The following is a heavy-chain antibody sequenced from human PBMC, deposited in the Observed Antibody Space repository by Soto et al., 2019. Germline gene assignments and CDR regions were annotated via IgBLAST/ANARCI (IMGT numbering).Heavy chain of an antibody. D-gene: IGHD6-19*01. V-gene: IGHV3-48*02. Sequence: GSLRLSCVASGFSLANYPMNWVRQTPGKGLEWISYSSPRGDTIYYADSVEGRFTISRDNARNSSSLHMSSLRDEDSALYYCAKGPHTNVGWPYYFESWGQGVPVTVSS. CDR2: SSPRGDTI. CDR1: GFSLANYP. J-gene: IGHJ4*02. CDR3: AKGPHTNVGWPYYFES.